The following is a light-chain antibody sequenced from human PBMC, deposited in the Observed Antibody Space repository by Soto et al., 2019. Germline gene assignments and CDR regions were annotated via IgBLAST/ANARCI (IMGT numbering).Light chain of an antibody. CDR1: SSNIGNNY. J-gene: IGLJ2*01. CDR2: DNS. V-gene: IGLV1-51*01. Sequence: QSMLTQPPSVSAAPGQKVTISCSGSSSNIGNNYVSWYQHLPGTAPKLLISDNSERPSGIPDRFSGSKSGTSATLAITGLRTGDEADYFCGTWDSSLSAVVFGGGTKLTVL. CDR3: GTWDSSLSAVV.